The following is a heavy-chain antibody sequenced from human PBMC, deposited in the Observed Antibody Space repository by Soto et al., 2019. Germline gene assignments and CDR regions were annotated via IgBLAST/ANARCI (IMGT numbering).Heavy chain of an antibody. CDR3: ARACSSNSCYDVFDY. V-gene: IGHV4-4*07. Sequence: ETLSLTGPVSGVSISSYYWSWIRQPAGKGLEWIGRIYTSGSTNYNPSLKSRVTMSVDTSKNQFSLKLSSVTAADTAVYYCARACSSNSCYDVFDYWGQGTLVTVYS. J-gene: IGHJ4*02. CDR2: IYTSGST. D-gene: IGHD2-2*01. CDR1: GVSISSYY.